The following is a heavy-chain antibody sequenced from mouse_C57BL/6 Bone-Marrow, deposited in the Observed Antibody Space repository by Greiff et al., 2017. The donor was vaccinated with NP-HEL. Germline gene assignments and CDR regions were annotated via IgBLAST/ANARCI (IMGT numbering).Heavy chain of an antibody. CDR3: ARNLDLDGFHWYFDV. CDR2: ISSGSSTI. D-gene: IGHD2-3*01. V-gene: IGHV5-17*01. J-gene: IGHJ1*03. Sequence: EVQLVESGGGLVKPGGSLKLSCAASGFTFSDYGMHWVRQAPEKGLEWVAYISSGSSTIYYADTVKGRFTISRDNAKNTLFLQMTSLRSEDTAMYYCARNLDLDGFHWYFDVWGTGTTVTVSS. CDR1: GFTFSDYG.